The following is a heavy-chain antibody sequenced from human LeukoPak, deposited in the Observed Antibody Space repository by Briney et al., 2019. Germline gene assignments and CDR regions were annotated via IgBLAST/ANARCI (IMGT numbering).Heavy chain of an antibody. CDR3: ARNTVTTGPVDY. V-gene: IGHV1-18*01. J-gene: IGHJ4*02. D-gene: IGHD4-17*01. CDR1: GYTFSSYA. Sequence: ASVKVSCKASGYTFSSYAISWVRQAPGQGLEWMGWISAYNGNTNYARKLQGRVTMTTDTSTSTAYMELRSLRSDDTAVYYCARNTVTTGPVDYWGQGTLVTVSS. CDR2: ISAYNGNT.